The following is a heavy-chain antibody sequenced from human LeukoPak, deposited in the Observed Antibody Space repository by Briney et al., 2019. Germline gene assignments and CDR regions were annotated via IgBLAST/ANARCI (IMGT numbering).Heavy chain of an antibody. CDR2: ISLTGLT. Sequence: SETLSLTCAVSVGSISSGNWWTWVRQPPGQGLEWIGEISLTGLTHYTPSLERRATVSLGKSKNHRSLNLTSVTAADTAVYYCSRENGAFSPFGYWGQGILVTV. D-gene: IGHD2-8*01. J-gene: IGHJ4*02. CDR3: SRENGAFSPFGY. V-gene: IGHV4-4*02. CDR1: VGSISSGNW.